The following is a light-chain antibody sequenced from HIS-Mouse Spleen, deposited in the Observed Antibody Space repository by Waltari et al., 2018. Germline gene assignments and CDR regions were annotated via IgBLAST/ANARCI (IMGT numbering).Light chain of an antibody. J-gene: IGLJ2*01. V-gene: IGLV2-23*01. CDR1: SSDVGSYNL. CDR2: EGS. CDR3: CSYAGSSTLV. Sequence: QSALTQPASVSGSPGQSMTISCTGTSSDVGSYNLVSWYQQHPGKAPKLMIYEGSKRPPGVSNRFSGSKSGNTASLTISGLQAEDEADYYCCSYAGSSTLVFGGGTKLTVL.